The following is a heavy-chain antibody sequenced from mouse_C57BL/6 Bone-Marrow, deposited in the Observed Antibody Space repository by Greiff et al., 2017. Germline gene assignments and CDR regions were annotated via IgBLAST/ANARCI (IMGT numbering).Heavy chain of an antibody. V-gene: IGHV2-2*02. Sequence: VQLQQSGPGLVQPSQSLSITCTVSGFSLSSYSVNWVRQSPGKGLEWLGVIWSGGSTDYNAAFISRLSISKDNSKSQVFFKMNSLQANDTAIYYCARRGDYYGSSWFAYWGQGTLVTVSA. D-gene: IGHD1-1*01. CDR2: IWSGGST. CDR1: GFSLSSYS. J-gene: IGHJ3*01. CDR3: ARRGDYYGSSWFAY.